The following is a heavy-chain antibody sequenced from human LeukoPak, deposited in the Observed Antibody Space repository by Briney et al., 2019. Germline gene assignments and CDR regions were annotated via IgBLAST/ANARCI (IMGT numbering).Heavy chain of an antibody. J-gene: IGHJ4*02. V-gene: IGHV1-46*01. Sequence: ASVKVSCKASGYTFTSYYMHWVRQAPGQGLEWMGIINPSGGSTSYAQKFQGRVTMTRDMSTSTVYMELSSLRSEDTAVYYCARGAAAGRARTYYFDYWGQGTLVIVSS. CDR2: INPSGGST. D-gene: IGHD6-13*01. CDR1: GYTFTSYY. CDR3: ARGAAAGRARTYYFDY.